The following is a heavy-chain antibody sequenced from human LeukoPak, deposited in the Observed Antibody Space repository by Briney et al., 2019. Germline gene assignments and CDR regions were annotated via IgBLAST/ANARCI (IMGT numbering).Heavy chain of an antibody. J-gene: IGHJ5*02. D-gene: IGHD2-2*01. CDR3: ASHQPPPNDWFDP. Sequence: AVKVSCKASGGTFSSYAISWVRQAPGQGLEWMGRIIPILGIANYAQKFQGRVTITADKSTSTAYMELSSLRSEDTAVYYCASHQPPPNDWFDPWGQGTLVTVSS. V-gene: IGHV1-69*04. CDR1: GGTFSSYA. CDR2: IIPILGIA.